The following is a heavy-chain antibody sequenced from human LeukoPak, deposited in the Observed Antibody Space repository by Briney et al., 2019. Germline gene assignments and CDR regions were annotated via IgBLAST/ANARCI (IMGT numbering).Heavy chain of an antibody. CDR2: IWYDGGKK. D-gene: IGHD2-15*01. CDR1: GFTFSDCG. J-gene: IGHJ3*01. Sequence: GGSLRLSCAASGFTFSDCGMYWVRQAPGKGLEWVALIWYDGGKKYYTDSVRGRFTISRDNSKNTLYLQMNNLRAEDTAVYYCVRYCNGGSCYRAAFDVWGPGTMVTVSS. CDR3: VRYCNGGSCYRAAFDV. V-gene: IGHV3-33*01.